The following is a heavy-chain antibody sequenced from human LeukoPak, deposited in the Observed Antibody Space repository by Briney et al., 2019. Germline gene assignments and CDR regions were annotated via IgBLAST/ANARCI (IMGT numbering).Heavy chain of an antibody. J-gene: IGHJ4*02. CDR2: MNQDGSAK. V-gene: IGHV3-7*01. CDR3: ARDPDHGAIDF. CDR1: GFNFRASW. Sequence: GGSLRLSCAASGFNFRASWMNWVRQAPGKGLEWVADMNQDGSAKFYVDSVKGRFTVSRDNTDNLVYLQMSSLRADDTAIYYCARDPDHGAIDFWGQGTLVTVSS. D-gene: IGHD3-10*01.